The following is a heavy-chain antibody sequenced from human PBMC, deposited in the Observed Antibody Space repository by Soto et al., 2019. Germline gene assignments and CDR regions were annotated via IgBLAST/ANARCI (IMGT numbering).Heavy chain of an antibody. CDR3: AKGSRMWTPDY. D-gene: IGHD2-21*01. Sequence: QVQLVQSGAEVKKPGASVKVFCKASGYTFTDYAIHWVRQAPGQRLELMGWIAPGNGKTKYSQNFQGRVTITRDTSATTAYMELSRLRSEDTAVYDCAKGSRMWTPDYWGQGTLVTVSS. CDR1: GYTFTDYA. CDR2: IAPGNGKT. V-gene: IGHV1-3*01. J-gene: IGHJ4*02.